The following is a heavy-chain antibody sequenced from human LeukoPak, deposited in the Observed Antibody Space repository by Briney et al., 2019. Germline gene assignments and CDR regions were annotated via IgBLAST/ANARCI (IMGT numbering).Heavy chain of an antibody. CDR3: AKFEDFGVLTPFDY. V-gene: IGHV3-23*01. CDR2: ISGSGGST. J-gene: IGHJ4*02. CDR1: GFTFSSYA. Sequence: GGSLRLSCVASGFTFSSYAMSWVRQAPGKGLEWVSAISGSGGSTYYADSVKGRFTISRDNSKNTLYLQMNSLRAEDTAVYYCAKFEDFGVLTPFDYWGQGTLVTVSS. D-gene: IGHD3-3*01.